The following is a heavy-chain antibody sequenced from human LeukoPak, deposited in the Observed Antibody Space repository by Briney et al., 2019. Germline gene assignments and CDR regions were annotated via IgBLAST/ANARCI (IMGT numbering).Heavy chain of an antibody. Sequence: GGSLRLSCAASGFTFSSYSMNWVRQAPGKGLEWVSYISSSSSTIYYADSVKGRFTISRDNAKNSLYLQMNSLRAEDTAVYYCARDRDCSSASCLYLDAFDIWGRGTMVTVSS. V-gene: IGHV3-48*01. D-gene: IGHD2-2*01. J-gene: IGHJ3*02. CDR1: GFTFSSYS. CDR2: ISSSSSTI. CDR3: ARDRDCSSASCLYLDAFDI.